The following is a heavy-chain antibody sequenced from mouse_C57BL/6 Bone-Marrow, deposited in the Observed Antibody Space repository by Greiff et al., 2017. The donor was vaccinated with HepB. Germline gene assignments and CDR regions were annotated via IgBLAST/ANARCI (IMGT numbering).Heavy chain of an antibody. CDR1: GYTFTDYY. CDR2: INPNNGGT. J-gene: IGHJ2*01. Sequence: VQLQQSGPELVKPGASVKISCKASGYTFTDYYMNWVKQSHGKSLEWIGDINPNNGGTSYNQKFKGKATLTVDKSSSTAYMELRSLTSEDSAVYYYGRYRNYFDYWGQGTTLTVSS. V-gene: IGHV1-26*01. CDR3: GRYRNYFDY.